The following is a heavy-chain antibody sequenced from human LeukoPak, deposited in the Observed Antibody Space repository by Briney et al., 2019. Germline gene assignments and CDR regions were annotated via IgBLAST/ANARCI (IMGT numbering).Heavy chain of an antibody. CDR3: ARGRLYNYGSGSYFEFDY. Sequence: SETLSLTCTVSGDSIRSGGYSWSWIRQPPGKGLEWIGYVYHSASTYYNPSLKSRVTMSVDRSKNQFSLKLSSVTAADTAVYYCARGRLYNYGSGSYFEFDYWGQGTLVTVSS. J-gene: IGHJ4*02. D-gene: IGHD3-10*01. CDR1: GDSIRSGGYS. V-gene: IGHV4-30-2*01. CDR2: VYHSAST.